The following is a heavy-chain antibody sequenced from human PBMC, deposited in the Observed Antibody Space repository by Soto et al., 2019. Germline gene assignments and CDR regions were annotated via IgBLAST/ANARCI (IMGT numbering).Heavy chain of an antibody. CDR1: GGSISSGDYY. V-gene: IGHV4-30-4*01. J-gene: IGHJ6*02. Sequence: SETLSLTCTVSGGSISSGDYYWSWIRQPPGKGLEWIGYIYYSGSTYYNPSLKSRVTISVDTSKNQFSLKLSSVTAADTAVYYCARYAGFGSDFWSGYKYYYYGMDVWGQGTTVTV. D-gene: IGHD3-3*01. CDR3: ARYAGFGSDFWSGYKYYYYGMDV. CDR2: IYYSGST.